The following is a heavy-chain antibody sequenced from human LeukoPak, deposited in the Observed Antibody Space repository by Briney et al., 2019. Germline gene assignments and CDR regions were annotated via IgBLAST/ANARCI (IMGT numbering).Heavy chain of an antibody. CDR3: AKAGEGELVSSPIDY. Sequence: PGGSLRLSCAASGFTFSSYAMSWVRQAPGKGLEWVSAISGSGGSTYYADSVKGRFTISRDNSKNTLYLQMNSLRAEDTAVYYCAKAGEGELVSSPIDYWGQGTLVTVSS. J-gene: IGHJ4*02. CDR2: ISGSGGST. D-gene: IGHD6-13*01. V-gene: IGHV3-23*01. CDR1: GFTFSSYA.